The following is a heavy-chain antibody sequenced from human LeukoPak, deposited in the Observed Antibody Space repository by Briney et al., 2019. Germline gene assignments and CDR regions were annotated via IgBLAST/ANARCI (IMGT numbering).Heavy chain of an antibody. CDR3: ARSAYSGYDLALRYYYYYMDV. D-gene: IGHD5-12*01. Sequence: SETLSLTCTVSGDSISSQYWNWIRRSPGKGLEWIGYSSYSGSTNYNPSLKSRVTISVDTSKNQFSLRLDSVTAADTAVYYCARSAYSGYDLALRYYYYYMDVWGTGTTVTVSS. J-gene: IGHJ6*03. CDR2: SSYSGST. V-gene: IGHV4-59*11. CDR1: GDSISSQY.